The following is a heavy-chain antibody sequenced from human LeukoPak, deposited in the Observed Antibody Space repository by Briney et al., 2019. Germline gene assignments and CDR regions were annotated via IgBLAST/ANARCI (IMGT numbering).Heavy chain of an antibody. J-gene: IGHJ4*02. CDR3: ATGTIFGVLLQ. Sequence: SETLSLTCTVSGGSISSSGSFWGWIRQPPGKGLEWIATIYYSGSTYYNPSLKRRVAISVDTSKNQFSLKLSSVAAADTALYYCATGTIFGVLLQWGQGTVVTVSS. D-gene: IGHD3-3*01. CDR2: IYYSGST. V-gene: IGHV4-39*01. CDR1: GGSISSSGSF.